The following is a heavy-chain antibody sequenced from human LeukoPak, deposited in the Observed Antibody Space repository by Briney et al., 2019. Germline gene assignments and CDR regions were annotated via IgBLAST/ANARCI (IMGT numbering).Heavy chain of an antibody. CDR3: ARGKGYGSGSYLFDY. V-gene: IGHV4-4*07. Sequence: SETLSLTCTVSGGSISSYYWSWIRQPAGKGLEWIGRIYTSGSTNYNPSLKSRVTMSVDTSKNQFSLELSSVTAADPAVYYCARGKGYGSGSYLFDYWGQGTLVTVSS. CDR2: IYTSGST. J-gene: IGHJ4*02. CDR1: GGSISSYY. D-gene: IGHD3-10*01.